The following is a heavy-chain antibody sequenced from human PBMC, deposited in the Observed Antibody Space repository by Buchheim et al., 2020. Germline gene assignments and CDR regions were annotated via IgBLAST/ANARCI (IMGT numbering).Heavy chain of an antibody. V-gene: IGHV1-46*01. CDR1: GGTFRRHA. J-gene: IGHJ4*02. D-gene: IGHD2-2*01. CDR2: INPSGGST. CDR3: ARDRYCSSTSCYVYFDY. Sequence: QVQLVQSGAELKKPGSSVKVSCKASGGTFRRHAISWVRQAPGQGLEWMGIINPSGGSTSYAQKFQGRVTMTRDTSTSTVYMELSSLRSEDTAVYYCARDRYCSSTSCYVYFDYWGQGTL.